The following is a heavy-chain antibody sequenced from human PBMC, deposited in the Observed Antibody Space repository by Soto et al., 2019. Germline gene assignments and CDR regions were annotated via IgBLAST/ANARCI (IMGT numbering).Heavy chain of an antibody. CDR2: VYATGTT. V-gene: IGHV4-4*07. CDR1: GGSISKFY. J-gene: IGHJ5*02. CDR3: VRDGSKSLRDWFDP. Sequence: SETLSLTCNVSGGSISKFYWAWIRKTAGNGLEWMGRVYATGTTDYNPSLRSRVAMSVDISKKTFSLRLRSVTGADSGVYYCVRDGSKSLRDWFDPWGQGVLVTVSS.